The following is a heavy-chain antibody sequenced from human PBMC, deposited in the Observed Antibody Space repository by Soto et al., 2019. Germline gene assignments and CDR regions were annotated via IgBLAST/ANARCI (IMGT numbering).Heavy chain of an antibody. V-gene: IGHV1-18*04. Sequence: ASVKVSCKASGYTFISYGISWVRQAPGQGLEWMGWISTYNGDTNYAQRPQGRVTMTTDTSTSTAHMELRSLRSDDTAVYYCARHLTRLRKTNVVNQDRNYYYCLDIWGQGTTVTVSS. CDR2: ISTYNGDT. J-gene: IGHJ6*02. CDR3: ARHLTRLRKTNVVNQDRNYYYCLDI. CDR1: GYTFISYG. D-gene: IGHD2-15*01.